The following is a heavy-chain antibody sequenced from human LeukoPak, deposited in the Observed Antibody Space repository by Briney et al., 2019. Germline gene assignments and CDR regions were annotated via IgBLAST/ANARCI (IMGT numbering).Heavy chain of an antibody. D-gene: IGHD1-26*01. CDR2: ISAYNGNT. V-gene: IGHV1-18*01. CDR1: GCTFTSYG. Sequence: ASVKVSCKASGCTFTSYGISWVRQAPGQGLEWMGWISAYNGNTNYAQKLQGRVTMTTDTSTSTAYMELRSLRSDDTAVYYCARVPLGATSPYYFDYWGQGTLVTVFS. CDR3: ARVPLGATSPYYFDY. J-gene: IGHJ4*02.